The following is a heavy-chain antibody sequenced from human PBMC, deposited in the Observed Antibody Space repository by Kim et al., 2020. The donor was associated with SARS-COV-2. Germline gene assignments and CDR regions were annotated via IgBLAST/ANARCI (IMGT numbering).Heavy chain of an antibody. D-gene: IGHD2-2*03. CDR1: GFTFTGYA. CDR3: MKGGWGWIWDH. J-gene: IGHJ4*02. Sequence: GGSLRLSCTTSGFTFTGYAMSWVRQAPGKGLEWVSSIDGSDGTTYYVDSVKGRFTISSDNSKNTLYLQMSTLRADDTAAYYCMKGGWGWIWDHWGQGTLV. CDR2: IDGSDGTT. V-gene: IGHV3-23*01.